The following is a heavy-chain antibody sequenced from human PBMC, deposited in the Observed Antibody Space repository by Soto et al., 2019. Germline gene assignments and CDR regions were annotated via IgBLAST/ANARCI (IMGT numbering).Heavy chain of an antibody. CDR2: INHSGST. V-gene: IGHV4-34*01. CDR3: ASWDTGLRYYYYYYGMDV. D-gene: IGHD2-8*02. CDR1: GDSITSGGNY. J-gene: IGHJ6*02. Sequence: PSETLSLTCIVSGDSITSGGNYWSWIRQPPGKGLEWIGEINHSGSTNYNPSLKSRVTISVDTSKNQFSLKLSSVTAADTAVYYCASWDTGLRYYYYYYGMDVWGQGTTVTVSS.